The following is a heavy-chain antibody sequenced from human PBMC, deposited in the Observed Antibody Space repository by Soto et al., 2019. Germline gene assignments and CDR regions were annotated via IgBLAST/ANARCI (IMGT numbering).Heavy chain of an antibody. V-gene: IGHV3-30*18. CDR3: AKIPYDSSGYYSY. CDR1: GFTFSSYG. CDR2: ISYDGSNK. J-gene: IGHJ4*02. D-gene: IGHD3-22*01. Sequence: GGSLRLSCAASGFTFSSYGMHWVRQAPGKGLEWVAVISYDGSNKYYADSVKGRFTISRDNSKNTLYLQMNSLRAEDTAVYYCAKIPYDSSGYYSYWGQGTLVTVSS.